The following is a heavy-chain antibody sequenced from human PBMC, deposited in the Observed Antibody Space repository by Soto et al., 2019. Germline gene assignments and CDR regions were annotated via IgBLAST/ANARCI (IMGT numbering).Heavy chain of an antibody. CDR1: EFTFSKYG. J-gene: IGHJ4*02. CDR3: ARDRGAVASNFDY. Sequence: GGSLRLSREASEFTFSKYGMHWVRQAPGKGLEWVALISYDGRNKYYADSVKGRFTISRDNSKNTLYLQMSSLSAEDTAVYYCARDRGAVASNFDYWGQGTLVTVSS. CDR2: ISYDGRNK. V-gene: IGHV3-30*03. D-gene: IGHD6-19*01.